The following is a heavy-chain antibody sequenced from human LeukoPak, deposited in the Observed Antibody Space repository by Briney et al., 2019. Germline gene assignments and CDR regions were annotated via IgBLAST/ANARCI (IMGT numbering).Heavy chain of an antibody. Sequence: ASVKVSCKASGYAFSGSYLHWVRQAPGQGLEWMGWINPKSGGTNYAQKFQGRVTMTRDTSINTGYMELSGLTFDDTAVYYCAREGWGNYYMDVWGKGTTVTVSS. D-gene: IGHD2-8*02. CDR1: GYAFSGSY. V-gene: IGHV1-2*02. CDR2: INPKSGGT. CDR3: AREGWGNYYMDV. J-gene: IGHJ6*03.